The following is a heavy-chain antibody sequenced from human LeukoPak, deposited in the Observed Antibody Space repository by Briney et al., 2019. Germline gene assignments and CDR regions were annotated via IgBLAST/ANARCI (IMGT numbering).Heavy chain of an antibody. CDR2: IYNSGST. J-gene: IGHJ4*02. CDR1: GGSISSYY. CDR3: ARGGCYSDY. Sequence: PSETLSLTCTVSGGSISSYYWSWIRQPPGKGLEWIGYIYNSGSTKYNPSLKSRVTMSMDTSKNQFSLKLSSVTAADTAVYYCARGGCYSDYWGQGTLVTVSS. V-gene: IGHV4-59*01. D-gene: IGHD6-25*01.